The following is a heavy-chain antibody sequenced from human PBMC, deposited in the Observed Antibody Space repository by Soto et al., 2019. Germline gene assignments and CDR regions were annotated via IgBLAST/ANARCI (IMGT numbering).Heavy chain of an antibody. V-gene: IGHV1-3*01. CDR3: ARDLGQQLAPNGMDV. D-gene: IGHD6-13*01. J-gene: IGHJ6*02. Sequence: GAVKGFRKGSGYTLTSHAMPWGRQGPRQRLEGMGWINAGKGNTKNSQKFQGRVTITRDTSASTAYMVLSSLRSEDTAVYYCARDLGQQLAPNGMDVWGQGTTVTVSS. CDR2: INAGKGNT. CDR1: GYTLTSHA.